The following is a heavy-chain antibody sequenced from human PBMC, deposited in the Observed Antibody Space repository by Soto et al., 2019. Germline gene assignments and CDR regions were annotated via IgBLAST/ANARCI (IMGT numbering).Heavy chain of an antibody. CDR1: GYTFTSYG. D-gene: IGHD6-19*01. Sequence: QVQLVQYGAEVKKPGASVKVSCKASGYTFTSYGLSWVRQAPGQGLEWLGWISAYNGNKNYAQKLQGRVTMTTDTSTSTAYRELRSLRSDDTAVYYCARDGIYSSGWYHSFDYWGQGTLVTVSS. CDR3: ARDGIYSSGWYHSFDY. J-gene: IGHJ4*02. V-gene: IGHV1-18*01. CDR2: ISAYNGNK.